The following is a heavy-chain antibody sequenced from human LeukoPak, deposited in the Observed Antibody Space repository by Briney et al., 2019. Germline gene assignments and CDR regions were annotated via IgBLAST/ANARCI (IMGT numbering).Heavy chain of an antibody. CDR1: GFTFDDYA. CDR3: AKDVRPEMATIIGAFDI. CDR2: ISWNSGSI. D-gene: IGHD5-24*01. V-gene: IGHV3-9*01. J-gene: IGHJ3*02. Sequence: GGSLRLSWAASGFTFDDYAMHWVRHAPGEGLEWGSGISWNSGSIGYADSVKGRFTISRDNAKTSLYLQMNSLRAEDTALYYCAKDVRPEMATIIGAFDIWGQGTMVPVSS.